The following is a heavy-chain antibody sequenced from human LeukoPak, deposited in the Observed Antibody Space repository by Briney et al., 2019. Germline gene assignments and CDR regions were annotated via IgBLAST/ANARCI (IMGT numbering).Heavy chain of an antibody. Sequence: GGSLRLSCAASGFTFSSYAMSWVRQAPGKGLEWVSVISGSGGSTYYADSVKGRFTISRDNSKNTLYLQMNSLRAEDTAVYYCAKTRRRVTFGGVIGHDAFDIWGQGTMVTVSS. V-gene: IGHV3-23*01. J-gene: IGHJ3*02. CDR2: ISGSGGST. D-gene: IGHD3-16*02. CDR3: AKTRRRVTFGGVIGHDAFDI. CDR1: GFTFSSYA.